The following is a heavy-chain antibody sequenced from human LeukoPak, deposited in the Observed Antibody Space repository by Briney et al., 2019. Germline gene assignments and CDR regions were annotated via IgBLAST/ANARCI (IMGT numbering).Heavy chain of an antibody. Sequence: ASVKVSCKASGYTFIAYYLHWVRQAPGQGLEWMGWINPNTGATNYAQRFQGRVTMTRDTSISTAYLELSTLGSDDTAVYYCANKPTKPDYYFDYWGQGTLVTVSS. D-gene: IGHD1-14*01. CDR2: INPNTGAT. J-gene: IGHJ4*02. V-gene: IGHV1-2*02. CDR3: ANKPTKPDYYFDY. CDR1: GYTFIAYY.